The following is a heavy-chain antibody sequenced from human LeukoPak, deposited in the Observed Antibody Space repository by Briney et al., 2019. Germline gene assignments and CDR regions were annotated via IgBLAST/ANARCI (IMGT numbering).Heavy chain of an antibody. CDR1: GGSISSSSYY. D-gene: IGHD2-21*01. Sequence: SETLSLTCTVSGGSISSSSYYWGWIRQPPGRGLEWIGNIYYSGSTYYNPSLKSRVTVSVDTSKNQFSLKLSSLTAADTAVYYCARSLHISAPFDVWGQGILVTVSS. CDR2: IYYSGST. V-gene: IGHV4-39*01. CDR3: ARSLHISAPFDV. J-gene: IGHJ4*02.